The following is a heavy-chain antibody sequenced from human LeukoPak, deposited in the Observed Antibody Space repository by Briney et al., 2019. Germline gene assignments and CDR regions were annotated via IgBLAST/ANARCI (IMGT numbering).Heavy chain of an antibody. CDR1: GFIGSDGY. CDR2: IYRGGAT. CDR3: AGASSNGVVIDATSFDL. D-gene: IGHD2-2*01. Sequence: GGSLRLSCAVSGFIGSDGYMNWVRQAPGKGLEWLSVIYRGGATYYADSVKGRFIISRDSSKITWHLQLNSLRAEDTAVYYCAGASSNGVVIDATSFDLWGQGTLVIVSS. J-gene: IGHJ4*02. V-gene: IGHV3-66*01.